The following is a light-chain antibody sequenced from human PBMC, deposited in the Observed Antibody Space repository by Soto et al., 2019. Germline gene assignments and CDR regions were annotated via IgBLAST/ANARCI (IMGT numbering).Light chain of an antibody. CDR1: QAISRY. Sequence: DIQMTQSPSSLSASVGDRVTVTCRASQAISRYLAWYQQKPGQVPELLIYAASTLHSGVSSRFSGSGSGTHFTLTITSLQPEDVATYYCQKYDSAPLSFGGGTKVDIK. CDR3: QKYDSAPLS. J-gene: IGKJ4*01. V-gene: IGKV1-27*01. CDR2: AAS.